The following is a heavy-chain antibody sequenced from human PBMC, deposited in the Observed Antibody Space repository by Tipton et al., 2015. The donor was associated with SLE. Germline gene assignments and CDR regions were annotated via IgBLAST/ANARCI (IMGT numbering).Heavy chain of an antibody. CDR3: ARADYYFDY. CDR1: GFTFSSYA. V-gene: IGHV4-30-2*01. CDR2: IYHSGST. J-gene: IGHJ4*02. Sequence: LRLSCAASGFTFSSYAMHWVRQPPGKGLEWIGYIYHSGSTYYNPSLKSRVTISVDRSKNQFSLKLSSVTAADTAVYYCARADYYFDYWGQGTLVTVSS.